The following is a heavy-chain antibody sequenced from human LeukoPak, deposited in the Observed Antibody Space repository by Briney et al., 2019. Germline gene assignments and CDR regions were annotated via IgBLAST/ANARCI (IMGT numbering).Heavy chain of an antibody. J-gene: IGHJ4*02. CDR3: ARVGSSWPFDY. CDR1: GGSISSSSYY. V-gene: IGHV4-39*07. Sequence: SETLSLTCTVSGGSISSSSYYWGWIRQPPGKGLEWIGSIYYSGSTNYNPSLKSRVTISVDTSQNQFSLKLSSVTAADTAVYYCARVGSSWPFDYWGQGTLVTVSS. CDR2: IYYSGST. D-gene: IGHD6-13*01.